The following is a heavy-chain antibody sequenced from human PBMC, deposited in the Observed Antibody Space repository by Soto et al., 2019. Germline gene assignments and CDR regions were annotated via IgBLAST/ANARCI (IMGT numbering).Heavy chain of an antibody. J-gene: IGHJ4*02. CDR2: INPTSGAT. Sequence: QVQLVQCGAEVKKPGASVKVSCKTSGYTFAAFFIHWIRQAPGQGLEWMGWINPTSGATVSAQKFQDRVTMTRDTSISTAYMELRGLKSDDTAVYYCTRDPDYGDYWGYFFDYWGQGTPVSVSS. CDR3: TRDPDYGDYWGYFFDY. CDR1: GYTFAAFF. V-gene: IGHV1-2*02. D-gene: IGHD4-17*01.